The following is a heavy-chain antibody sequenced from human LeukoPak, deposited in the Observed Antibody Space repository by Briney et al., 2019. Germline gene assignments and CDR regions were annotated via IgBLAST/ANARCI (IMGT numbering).Heavy chain of an antibody. V-gene: IGHV4-30-4*01. CDR2: IYYSGST. CDR1: GGSISSGDYY. D-gene: IGHD5-18*01. CDR3: ARGPPRWIQLWLRFDY. Sequence: SQTLSLTCTVSGGSISSGDYYWSWIRQPPGKGLEWIGYIYYSGSTYYNPPLKSRATISVDTSKNQFSLKLSSVTAADTAVYYCARGPPRWIQLWLRFDYWGQGTLVTVSS. J-gene: IGHJ4*02.